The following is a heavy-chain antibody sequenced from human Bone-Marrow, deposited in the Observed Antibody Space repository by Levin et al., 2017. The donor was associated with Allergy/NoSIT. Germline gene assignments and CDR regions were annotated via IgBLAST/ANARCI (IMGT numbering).Heavy chain of an antibody. V-gene: IGHV5-10-1*01. CDR2: IDPHDSYT. Sequence: ASVKVSCKVSGFDFSSHWINWVRQVPGKGLEWMGNIDPHDSYTNYSPSFRGHVTVSVDRSINTAYLQLSSLKASDTAIYYCARRRGTYGGYFDFWGQGSLIIVSS. CDR1: GFDFSSHW. D-gene: IGHD4-23*01. CDR3: ARRRGTYGGYFDF. J-gene: IGHJ4*02.